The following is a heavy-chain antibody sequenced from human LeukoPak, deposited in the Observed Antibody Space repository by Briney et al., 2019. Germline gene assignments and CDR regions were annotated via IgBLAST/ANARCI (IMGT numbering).Heavy chain of an antibody. CDR1: GFTFSSYW. CDR3: PSPRGYSGDY. CDR2: IKGDGSST. Sequence: GGSLTLSCSVSGFTFSSYWMHWVRQPPGKGLVWVSRIKGDGSSTTYAASVKGRFTISRDNAKKTPYLLMCSLRADDTAEYYCPSPRGYSGDYWRQRTRVSVSS. V-gene: IGHV3-74*01. D-gene: IGHD3-22*01. J-gene: IGHJ4*02.